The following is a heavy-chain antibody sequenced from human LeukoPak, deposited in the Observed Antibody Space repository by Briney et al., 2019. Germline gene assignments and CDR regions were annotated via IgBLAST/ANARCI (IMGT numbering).Heavy chain of an antibody. J-gene: IGHJ4*02. CDR2: ISAYNGNT. V-gene: IGHV1-18*01. CDR3: ARDRKYQLLSGAYFDY. Sequence: ASVKVSCKASGYTFTSYGISWVRQAPGQGLEWMGWISAYNGNTNYAQKLQGRVTMTTDTSTSTAYMELRSLRSDDTAVYYCARDRKYQLLSGAYFDYWGQGTLVTVSS. D-gene: IGHD2-2*01. CDR1: GYTFTSYG.